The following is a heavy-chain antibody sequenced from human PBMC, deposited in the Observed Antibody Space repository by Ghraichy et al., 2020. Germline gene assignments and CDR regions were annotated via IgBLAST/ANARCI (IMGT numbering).Heavy chain of an antibody. CDR1: GFTFSTYL. CDR2: INSDGSGS. D-gene: IGHD3-16*01. V-gene: IGHV3-74*01. Sequence: GESLNISCAASGFTFSTYLIHWVRQVPGEGLVWVSRINSDGSGSIYADSVKGRFTTSRDNAKNALYLQMRSLRAEDTAVCYCARGGRHHAFDIWGQGTTVTVSS. J-gene: IGHJ3*02. CDR3: ARGGRHHAFDI.